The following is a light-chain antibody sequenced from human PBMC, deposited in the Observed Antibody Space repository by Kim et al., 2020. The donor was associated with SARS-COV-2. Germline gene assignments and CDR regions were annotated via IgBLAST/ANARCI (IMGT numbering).Light chain of an antibody. CDR2: RNT. V-gene: IGLV1-47*01. CDR3: AAWDDSLSGYV. J-gene: IGLJ1*01. CDR1: SSNSGSNY. Sequence: GQRETNSCSGSSSNSGSNYVYWSQQRPVTAPQLLIYRNTPRPSEGPDRFSGSKSGTSASLAISGRRSEDEADYYCAAWDDSLSGYVFGTGTKVTVL.